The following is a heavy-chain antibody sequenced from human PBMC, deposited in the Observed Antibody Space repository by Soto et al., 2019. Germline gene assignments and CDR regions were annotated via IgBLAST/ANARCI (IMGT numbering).Heavy chain of an antibody. CDR2: ISIVPNSM. J-gene: IGHJ4*02. Sequence: GSLSLSCVASGLIFSGHSFSWVRQAPGKGLEWVSSISIVPNSMYYADSVKGRFTISRDNAKNTMYLEMDSLRVEDTAVYFCAREFQSSTEGHWGKGTLVTVSS. CDR3: AREFQSSTEGH. V-gene: IGHV3-21*06. D-gene: IGHD6-6*01. CDR1: GLIFSGHS.